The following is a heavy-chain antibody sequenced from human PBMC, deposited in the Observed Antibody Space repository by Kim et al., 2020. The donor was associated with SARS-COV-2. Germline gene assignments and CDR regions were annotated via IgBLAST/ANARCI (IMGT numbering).Heavy chain of an antibody. V-gene: IGHV6-1*01. CDR2: K. Sequence: KDYATSVNSRITINPDTPKSHFSLQLNSVTPEDTAVYYCARVGSGWGLDYWGQGTLVTVSS. D-gene: IGHD6-19*01. J-gene: IGHJ4*02. CDR3: ARVGSGWGLDY.